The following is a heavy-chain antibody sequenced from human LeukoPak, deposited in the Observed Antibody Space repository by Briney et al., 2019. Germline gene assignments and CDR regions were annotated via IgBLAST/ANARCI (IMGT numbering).Heavy chain of an antibody. Sequence: GGSLRLSCAASGFTLSNAWMSWVRQAPGKGLEWVGRIKSKTDGGTTDYAAPVKGRFTISRDDSKNTLYLQMNSLKTEDTAVYYCTTLWGEYYYDSSGYYPLDYWGQGTLVTVSS. CDR1: GFTLSNAW. V-gene: IGHV3-15*01. D-gene: IGHD3-22*01. CDR2: IKSKTDGGTT. CDR3: TTLWGEYYYDSSGYYPLDY. J-gene: IGHJ4*02.